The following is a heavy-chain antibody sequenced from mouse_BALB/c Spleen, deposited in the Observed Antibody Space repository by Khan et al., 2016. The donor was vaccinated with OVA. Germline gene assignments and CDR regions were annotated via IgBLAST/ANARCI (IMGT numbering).Heavy chain of an antibody. D-gene: IGHD2-14*01. V-gene: IGHV2-6-4*01. Sequence: QVQLQQPGPGLVVPSQSLSITCTVSGFSLSRYNLHWVRQPPGKGLEWLGMIWGGGGTDYNSTLKSRLNISKDNSKSQVLLKMNSLQTDDTAMYYCARAYYRYDGYYAMDYWGQGTSVTVSS. CDR3: ARAYYRYDGYYAMDY. CDR2: IWGGGGT. CDR1: GFSLSRYN. J-gene: IGHJ4*01.